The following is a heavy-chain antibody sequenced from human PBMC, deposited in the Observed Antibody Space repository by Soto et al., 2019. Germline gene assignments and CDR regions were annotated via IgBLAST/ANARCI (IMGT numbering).Heavy chain of an antibody. V-gene: IGHV1-3*01. CDR2: INAGNGNT. CDR1: GYTFTSYA. D-gene: IGHD2-15*01. Sequence: ASVKVSCKASGYTFTSYAMHWVRQAPGQRLEWMGWINAGNGNTKYSQKFQGRVTITRDTSASTAYMELSSLRSEDTAVYYCAKGYCSGGSCYRLRGYFDYWGQGTLVTVSS. J-gene: IGHJ4*02. CDR3: AKGYCSGGSCYRLRGYFDY.